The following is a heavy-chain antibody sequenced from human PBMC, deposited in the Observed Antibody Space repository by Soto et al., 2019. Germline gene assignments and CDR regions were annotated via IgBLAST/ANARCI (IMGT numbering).Heavy chain of an antibody. CDR1: GFTFSSYS. D-gene: IGHD6-19*01. J-gene: IGHJ4*02. CDR3: ARTNWGAVAGTSAAVY. CDR2: ISSSSSYI. V-gene: IGHV3-21*01. Sequence: EVQLVESGGGLVKPGGSLRLSCAASGFTFSSYSMNWVRQAPGKGLEWVSSISSSSSYIYYADSVKGRFTISRDNAKNSLNLQMNSQRAEDTAVYDCARTNWGAVAGTSAAVYWGQGTLVTVSS.